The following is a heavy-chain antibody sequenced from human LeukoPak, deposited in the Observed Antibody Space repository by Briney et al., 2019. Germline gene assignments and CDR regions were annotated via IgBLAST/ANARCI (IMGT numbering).Heavy chain of an antibody. CDR3: ARALKSRLVGVPKGPFDP. CDR1: GFTFSDYY. Sequence: PGGSLRLSCAPSGFTFSDYYMTCIRQAPGKGLEWVSYISSSGSTIYYADSVKGRFTISRDNAKNSLYLQMNSLRAEDTAVYYCARALKSRLVGVPKGPFDPWGQGTLVTVSS. J-gene: IGHJ5*02. CDR2: ISSSGSTI. V-gene: IGHV3-11*01. D-gene: IGHD3-3*01.